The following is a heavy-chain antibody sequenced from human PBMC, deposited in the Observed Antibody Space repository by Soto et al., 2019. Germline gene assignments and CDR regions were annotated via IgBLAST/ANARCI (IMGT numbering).Heavy chain of an antibody. V-gene: IGHV3-53*01. CDR2: IYSDNSGTKT. Sequence: GGSLRLSCAASGFIVSSNYLSWVRQARGKGLEWVSVIYSDNSGTKTVYAESVKGRFTISRDDSKNSLSLPLSNLRAEDTAVYYCALLSVGASVYWCQGPLVNVSS. D-gene: IGHD1-26*01. CDR3: ALLSVGASVY. J-gene: IGHJ4*02. CDR1: GFIVSSNY.